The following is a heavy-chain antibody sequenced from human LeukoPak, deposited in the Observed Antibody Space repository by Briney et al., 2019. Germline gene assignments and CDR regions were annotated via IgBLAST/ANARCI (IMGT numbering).Heavy chain of an antibody. CDR3: ARDPHCSDNICLRHFDP. V-gene: IGHV3-9*01. J-gene: IGHJ5*02. CDR2: ISWNSGSI. Sequence: GGSLRLSCAASGFTFDDYAMHWVRQAPGKGLEWVSGISWNSGSIGYADSVKGRFTISRDNAKNSLYLQMNRLRSDDTAVYYCARDPHCSDNICLRHFDPWGQGTLVTVSS. D-gene: IGHD2-8*02. CDR1: GFTFDDYA.